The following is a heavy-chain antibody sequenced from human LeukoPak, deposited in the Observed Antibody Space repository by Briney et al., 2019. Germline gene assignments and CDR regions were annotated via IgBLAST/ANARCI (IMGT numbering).Heavy chain of an antibody. CDR1: GGSISSYY. CDR3: ARVRDYYDSSGYYYWYFDL. D-gene: IGHD3-22*01. J-gene: IGHJ2*01. CDR2: IYYSGST. V-gene: IGHV4-59*01. Sequence: SETLSLTCTVSGGSISSYYWSWIRQPPGKGLEWIGYIYYSGSTNYNPSLKSRVTISVDTSKNQFPLKLSSVTAADTAVYYCARVRDYYDSSGYYYWYFDLWGRGTLVTVSS.